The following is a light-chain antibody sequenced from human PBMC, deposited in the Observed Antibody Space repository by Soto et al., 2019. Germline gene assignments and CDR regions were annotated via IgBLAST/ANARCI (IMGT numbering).Light chain of an antibody. V-gene: IGLV1-44*01. J-gene: IGLJ2*01. CDR2: SNN. CDR3: TAWDDSLNILL. CDR1: SSNIGSNT. Sequence: QPVLTQPPSASGTPGQRVTISCSGSSSNIGSNTVNWYQQLPGTAPKLLMYSNNQRPSGVPDRFSGSKSGTSASLAISGLQSDDEADYYCTAWDDSLNILLFGGGTKLTVL.